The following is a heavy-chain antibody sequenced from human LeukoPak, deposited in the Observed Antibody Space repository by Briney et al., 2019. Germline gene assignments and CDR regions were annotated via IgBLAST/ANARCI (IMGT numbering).Heavy chain of an antibody. Sequence: SETLSLTCTVSGGSISSYYWSWIRQPPGKGLEWIGYIYYSGSTNYNPSLKSRVTISVDTSKNQFSLKLSSVTAADTAVYYCARAPAQGQHLVDPRDVYFQHWGQGTLVTVPS. D-gene: IGHD6-13*01. V-gene: IGHV4-59*12. CDR1: GGSISSYY. CDR2: IYYSGST. J-gene: IGHJ1*01. CDR3: ARAPAQGQHLVDPRDVYFQH.